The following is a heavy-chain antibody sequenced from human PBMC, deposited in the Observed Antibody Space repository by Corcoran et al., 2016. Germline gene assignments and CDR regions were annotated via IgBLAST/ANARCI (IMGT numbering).Heavy chain of an antibody. CDR3: ARGRWGSSSVLYYLDY. Sequence: QVPLVRSGAEVKKPGASGKVSCKASGYTFTGYAIQWVRQAPGQRREWMAWINAGNGKTKYSQKFQDRVTISRDKSANTDYMELRSMRSEETAVYYCARGRWGSSSVLYYLDYWGQGTLVTVS. D-gene: IGHD6-6*01. J-gene: IGHJ4*02. CDR1: GYTFTGYA. CDR2: INAGNGKT. V-gene: IGHV1-3*01.